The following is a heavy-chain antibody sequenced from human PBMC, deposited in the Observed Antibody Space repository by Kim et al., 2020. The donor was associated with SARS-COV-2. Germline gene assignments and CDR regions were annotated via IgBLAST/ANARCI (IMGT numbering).Heavy chain of an antibody. D-gene: IGHD6-6*01. CDR2: IYSGGST. CDR3: ARVRGLRQLGREYTLADY. CDR1: GFTVSSND. Sequence: GGSLRLSCAASGFTVSSNDMSWVRQAPGKGLEWVSVIYSGGSTYYADSVKGRFTISRDNSKSTLYLQMNSPRAEDTAVYYCARVRGLRQLGREYTLADYWGQGTLVTVSS. V-gene: IGHV3-66*01. J-gene: IGHJ4*02.